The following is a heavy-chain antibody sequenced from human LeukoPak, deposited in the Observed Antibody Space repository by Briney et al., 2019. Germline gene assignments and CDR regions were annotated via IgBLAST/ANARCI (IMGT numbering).Heavy chain of an antibody. J-gene: IGHJ4*02. CDR1: GFTFSSYW. D-gene: IGHD3-10*01. Sequence: PGGSLRLSCAASGFTFSSYWMSWVRQAPGKGLEWVANIKQDGSEKYYVDSVKGRFTISRDNAKNSLYLQMNSLRAEDTAVYYCARQDYGSGSPVFDYWGQGTLVTVSS. CDR2: IKQDGSEK. V-gene: IGHV3-7*01. CDR3: ARQDYGSGSPVFDY.